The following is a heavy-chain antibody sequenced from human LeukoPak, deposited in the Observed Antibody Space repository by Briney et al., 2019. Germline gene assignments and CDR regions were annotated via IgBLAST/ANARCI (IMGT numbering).Heavy chain of an antibody. CDR1: GDSISIYY. V-gene: IGHV4-59*01. CDR3: ATGYSSTWYYFDY. CDR2: TYHSGST. Sequence: SETLSLTCTVSGDSISIYYWSWIRQPPEKGLECIGYTYHSGSTNYNPSLKSRVTISADTSKDQFSLKLASVTAADTAVYYCATGYSSTWYYFDYWGQGTLVTVSS. J-gene: IGHJ4*02. D-gene: IGHD6-13*01.